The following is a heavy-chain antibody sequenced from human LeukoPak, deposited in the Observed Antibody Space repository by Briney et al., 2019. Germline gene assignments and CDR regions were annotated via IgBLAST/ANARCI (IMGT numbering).Heavy chain of an antibody. Sequence: GGSLRLSCAASGFTFSSYGMHWVRQAPGKGLEWVAVISYDGSNKYYADSVKGRFTISRDNSKNTLYLQMNSLRAEDTAVYYCAKDLITMVRGVIMTAYYYYYGMDVWGQGTTVTVSS. J-gene: IGHJ6*02. CDR2: ISYDGSNK. CDR3: AKDLITMVRGVIMTAYYYYYGMDV. V-gene: IGHV3-30*18. CDR1: GFTFSSYG. D-gene: IGHD3-10*01.